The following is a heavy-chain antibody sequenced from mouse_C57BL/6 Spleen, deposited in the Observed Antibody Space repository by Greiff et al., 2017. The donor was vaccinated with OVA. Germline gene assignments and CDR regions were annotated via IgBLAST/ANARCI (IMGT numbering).Heavy chain of an antibody. CDR2: ISYDGSN. J-gene: IGHJ3*01. CDR1: GYSITSGYY. CDR3: ARINWDGFAY. D-gene: IGHD4-1*02. Sequence: EVQRVESGPGLVKPSQSLSLTCSVTGYSITSGYYWNWIRQFPGNKLEWMGYISYDGSNNYNPSLKNRISITRDTSKNQFFLKLNSVTTEDTATYYCARINWDGFAYWGQGTLVTVSA. V-gene: IGHV3-6*01.